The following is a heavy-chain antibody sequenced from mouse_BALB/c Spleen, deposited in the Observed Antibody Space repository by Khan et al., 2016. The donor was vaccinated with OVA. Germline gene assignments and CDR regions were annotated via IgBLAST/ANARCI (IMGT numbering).Heavy chain of an antibody. J-gene: IGHJ4*01. CDR3: ARGNYYGYAMDY. D-gene: IGHD1-1*01. Sequence: EVQLQESGPVLVKPSQSLSLTCTVTGYSITSNYAWNWIRQFPANKLAWMGYISYRGSTNSNPSLKRQISHTRDPSKTQFFLQFNSVTTEDTATDYCARGNYYGYAMDYWGQGTSITVSS. CDR2: ISYRGST. CDR1: GYSITSNYA. V-gene: IGHV3-2*02.